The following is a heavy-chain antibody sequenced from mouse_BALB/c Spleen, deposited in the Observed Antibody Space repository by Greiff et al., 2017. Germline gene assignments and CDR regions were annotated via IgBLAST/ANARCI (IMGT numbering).Heavy chain of an antibody. CDR2: INPYNDGT. V-gene: IGHV1-14*01. D-gene: IGHD5-5*01. CDR3: ARSPGTTDWYVDV. J-gene: IGHJ1*01. Sequence: VQLQQSGPELVKPGASVKMSCKASGYTFTSYVMHWVKQKPGQGLEWIGYINPYNDGTKYNEKFKGKATLTSDKSSSTAYMELSSLTSEDSAVYYCARSPGTTDWYVDVWGAGTTVTVAA. CDR1: GYTFTSYV.